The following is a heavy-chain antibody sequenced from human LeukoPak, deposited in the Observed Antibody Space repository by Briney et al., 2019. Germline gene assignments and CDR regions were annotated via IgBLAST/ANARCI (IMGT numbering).Heavy chain of an antibody. Sequence: GGSLRLSCAASGFTFSSYWMHWVRQAPGKGLEWVSRIASDGSTVYADSVKGRFTISRDNAKDTVYLQMNSLRVEDTAVYYCIGSGGWPGYWGQGTLVTVSS. CDR3: IGSGGWPGY. V-gene: IGHV3-74*01. CDR2: IASDGST. D-gene: IGHD1-26*01. J-gene: IGHJ4*02. CDR1: GFTFSSYW.